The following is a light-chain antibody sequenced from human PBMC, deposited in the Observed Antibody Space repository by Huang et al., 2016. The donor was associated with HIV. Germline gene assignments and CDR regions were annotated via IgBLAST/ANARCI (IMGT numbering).Light chain of an antibody. CDR3: QQYHSFPRT. CDR2: WAS. CDR1: QSILYNSNNKNY. V-gene: IGKV4-1*01. Sequence: DIVMTQSPDSLAVSLGERVTINCKSSQSILYNSNNKNYLAWYKQKSGQPPKLLIYWASTRESGVPDRFSGSGSGTDFTLTIGSLQAEDVAVYYCQQYHSFPRTFGQGTKVEIK. J-gene: IGKJ1*01.